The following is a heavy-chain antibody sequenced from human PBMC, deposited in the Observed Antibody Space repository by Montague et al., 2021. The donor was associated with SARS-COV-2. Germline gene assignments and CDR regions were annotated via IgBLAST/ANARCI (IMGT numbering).Heavy chain of an antibody. V-gene: IGHV4-31*03. CDR1: GGSISSGSYY. CDR2: IYYSGST. CDR3: ATPPKRDTLLSDAFDI. Sequence: TLSLTCTVSGGSISSGSYYWSWIRQHPGKGLEWIGYIYYSGSTYYNPSLKSRVTISVDTSKNQFSLKLSSVTAADTAVSYCATPPKRDTLLSDAFDIWGQGTMVTVSS. D-gene: IGHD5-18*01. J-gene: IGHJ3*02.